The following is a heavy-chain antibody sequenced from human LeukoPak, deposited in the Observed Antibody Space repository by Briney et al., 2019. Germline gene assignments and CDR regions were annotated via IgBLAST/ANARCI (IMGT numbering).Heavy chain of an antibody. Sequence: PSETLSLTCTVSGGSLSSYYWSWIRQPPGKGREWIGYIYYSGSTDYNPSLKSRVTISVDTSKNQFSLKLSSVTAADTAVYYCARETAAAGTIDYWGQGTLVTVSS. CDR2: IYYSGST. CDR1: GGSLSSYY. D-gene: IGHD6-13*01. V-gene: IGHV4-59*01. CDR3: ARETAAAGTIDY. J-gene: IGHJ4*02.